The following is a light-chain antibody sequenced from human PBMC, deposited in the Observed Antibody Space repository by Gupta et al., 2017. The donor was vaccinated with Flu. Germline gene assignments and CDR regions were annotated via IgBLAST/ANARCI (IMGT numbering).Light chain of an antibody. J-gene: IGLJ3*02. CDR2: GNN. CDR3: AAWDDSLNVLV. V-gene: IGLV1-44*01. CDR1: SSNIGSNT. Sequence: QSVLTQPPSASGTPGQRVTISCSGGSSNIGSNTVNWYQQLPGTAPKLLIYGNNQRPSGVPDRFSGSKSGTSASLAISGLQSEDAADYYCAAWDDSLNVLVFGGGTKLTVL.